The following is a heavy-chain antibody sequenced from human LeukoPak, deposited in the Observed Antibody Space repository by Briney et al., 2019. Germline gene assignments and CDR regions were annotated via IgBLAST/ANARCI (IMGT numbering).Heavy chain of an antibody. D-gene: IGHD5-18*01. Sequence: PGGSLRLSCAASGFTFSSYGMHWVRQAPGKGLEWVAVISYDGSNKYYADSVKGRFTISRDNSKNTLYLQMNSLRAEDTAVYYCAKDARLAGYSHGEVDYWGQGTLVTVSS. CDR1: GFTFSSYG. CDR2: ISYDGSNK. J-gene: IGHJ4*02. V-gene: IGHV3-30*18. CDR3: AKDARLAGYSHGEVDY.